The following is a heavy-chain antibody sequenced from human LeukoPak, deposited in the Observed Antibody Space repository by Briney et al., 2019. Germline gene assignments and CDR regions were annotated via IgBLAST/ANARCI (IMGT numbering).Heavy chain of an antibody. V-gene: IGHV3-11*01. J-gene: IGHJ5*02. CDR1: GFTFSDYY. CDR3: ARGLVPNYDYVWGSFRYNWFDP. Sequence: GGSLRLSCAASGFTFSDYYMSWIRQAPGKGLEWVSYISSTGSNTYYADSVKGRFTISRDNAKSSLHLQMNSLRGEDTAVYYCARGLVPNYDYVWGSFRYNWFDPWGQGTQVTVST. D-gene: IGHD3-16*02. CDR2: ISSTGSNT.